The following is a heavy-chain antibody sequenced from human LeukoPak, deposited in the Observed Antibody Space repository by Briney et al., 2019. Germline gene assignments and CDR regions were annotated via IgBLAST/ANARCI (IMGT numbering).Heavy chain of an antibody. CDR2: IESDGSST. J-gene: IGHJ4*02. CDR3: ARDQPDY. CDR1: GFTFSNYW. Sequence: GGSLRLSCAASGFTFSNYWMHWVRQAPGKGLVWVSRIESDGSSTTYADFVKGRFTISRDNAKKMLYLQMTSLTVEDTAVYYCARDQPDYWGQGTLVTASS. V-gene: IGHV3-74*01.